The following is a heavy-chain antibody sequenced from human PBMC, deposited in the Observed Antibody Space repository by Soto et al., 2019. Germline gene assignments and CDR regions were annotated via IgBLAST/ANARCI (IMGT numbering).Heavy chain of an antibody. D-gene: IGHD4-17*01. J-gene: IGHJ4*02. CDR2: IFHSGRA. CDR3: ARGDYIDYRSSFDF. CDR1: SSGDYY. V-gene: IGHV4-30-4*01. Sequence: SSGDYYWTWIRQPPGKGLEWIGYIFHSGRADYNPSLTSRVSISVDTSKNIFSLKVKSVTAADTAVYYCARGDYIDYRSSFDFWGQGALVTVAS.